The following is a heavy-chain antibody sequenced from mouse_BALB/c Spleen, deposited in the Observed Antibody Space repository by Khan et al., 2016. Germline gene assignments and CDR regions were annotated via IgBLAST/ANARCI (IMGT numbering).Heavy chain of an antibody. V-gene: IGHV1-4*01. J-gene: IGHJ2*01. CDR3: AREGWLLGYFDY. CDR1: GYTFTSYT. Sequence: QVQLKESGAELARPGASVKMSCKASGYTFTSYTMFWVKHRPGQGLEWIGYINPSSDYTDYNQKFKDKATLTADKSSSTAYMQLNSLTSEDSAVYYCAREGWLLGYFDYWGQGTTLTVSS. D-gene: IGHD2-3*01. CDR2: INPSSDYT.